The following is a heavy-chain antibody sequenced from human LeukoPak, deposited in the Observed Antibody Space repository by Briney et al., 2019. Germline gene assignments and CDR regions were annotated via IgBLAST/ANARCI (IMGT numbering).Heavy chain of an antibody. Sequence: GGSLRLSCAASGFTFNTFWMSWVRQTPGKELEWVANIKEDGTKKYSVDSVKGRFTISRDNAENSRYLQMNSLRAEDTAVYYCARDAAGYDPWGQGTLVTVSS. J-gene: IGHJ5*02. CDR2: IKEDGTKK. V-gene: IGHV3-7*01. D-gene: IGHD6-13*01. CDR3: ARDAAGYDP. CDR1: GFTFNTFW.